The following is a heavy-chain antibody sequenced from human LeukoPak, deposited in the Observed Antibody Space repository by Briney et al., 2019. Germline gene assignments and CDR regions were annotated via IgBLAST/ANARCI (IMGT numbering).Heavy chain of an antibody. CDR1: GYTFTSYG. CDR3: ARGADYYGSGSRDYGMDV. V-gene: IGHV1-18*04. Sequence: ASVKVSCKASGYTFTSYGISCVRQAPGQGLEWMGWISAYNGNTNYAQKLQGRVTMTTDTSTSTAYMELRSLRSDDTAVYYCARGADYYGSGSRDYGMDVWGKGTTVTVSS. CDR2: ISAYNGNT. D-gene: IGHD3-10*01. J-gene: IGHJ6*04.